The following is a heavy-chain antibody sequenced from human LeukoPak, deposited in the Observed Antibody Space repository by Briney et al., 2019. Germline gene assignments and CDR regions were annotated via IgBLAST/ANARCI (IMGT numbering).Heavy chain of an antibody. CDR1: GLTVSSNY. Sequence: GGSLRLSCAASGLTVSSNYMNWVRQAPGKGLEWVSVVYGGDNTDYADSVKGRFTVSRDNFKNILYLQMTSLRAEDTAVYYCARGGWLGSNYYPIDYWGQGTLVTVSS. CDR3: ARGGWLGSNYYPIDY. CDR2: VYGGDNT. J-gene: IGHJ4*02. V-gene: IGHV3-66*01. D-gene: IGHD3-22*01.